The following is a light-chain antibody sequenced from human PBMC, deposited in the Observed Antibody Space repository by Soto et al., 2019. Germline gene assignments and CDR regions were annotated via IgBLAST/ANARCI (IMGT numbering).Light chain of an antibody. J-gene: IGKJ2*01. V-gene: IGKV1-9*01. CDR3: QQVNSYPYT. CDR2: AAS. Sequence: IQLTQSPSSLSASVGDRVTITCRASQGISSYLAWYQQKPGQAPKLLIYAASTLQGGVPSRFSGRGSGTDFTIAISSLKPEDFATYYCQQVNSYPYTFGEGTNLEIK. CDR1: QGISSY.